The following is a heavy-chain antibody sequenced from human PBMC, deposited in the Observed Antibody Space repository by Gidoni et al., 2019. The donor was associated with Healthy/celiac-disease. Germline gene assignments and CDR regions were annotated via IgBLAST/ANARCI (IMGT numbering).Heavy chain of an antibody. CDR3: ATFQRWLQRDY. J-gene: IGHJ4*02. V-gene: IGHV4-61*02. CDR1: GGSISSGSYY. Sequence: QVQLQESGPGLVKPSQTLSLTCTAPGGSISSGSYYWSWIRQPAGKGLEWIGRIYTSGSTNYNPSLKSRVTISVDTSKNQFSLKLSSVTAADTAVYYCATFQRWLQRDYWGQGTLVTVSS. D-gene: IGHD5-12*01. CDR2: IYTSGST.